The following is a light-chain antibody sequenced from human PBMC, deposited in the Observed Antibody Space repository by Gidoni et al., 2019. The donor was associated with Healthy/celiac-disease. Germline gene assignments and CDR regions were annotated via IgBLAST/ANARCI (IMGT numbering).Light chain of an antibody. V-gene: IGLV6-57*01. J-gene: IGLJ3*02. Sequence: FMLTQPSSVSESPRTTVTISCTRSSRSMASNYVQWYQQLPGSPPTTVIYGDNQRPSGVPDRFSGSIDSSSNSASLTISGLKTEDDAYYYCQSYGSSNQVFGGGTKLTVL. CDR2: GDN. CDR1: SRSMASNY. CDR3: QSYGSSNQV.